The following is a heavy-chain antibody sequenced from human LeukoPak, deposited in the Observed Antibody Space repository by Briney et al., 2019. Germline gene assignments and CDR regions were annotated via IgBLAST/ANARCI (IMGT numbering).Heavy chain of an antibody. J-gene: IGHJ3*01. V-gene: IGHV3-7*01. CDR2: ITQDGSEK. D-gene: IGHD2-15*01. Sequence: GGSLRLSCAASEFTFSSHQMSWVRQAPGKGLEWVAKITQDGSEKYYMDSVKGRFIISRDNGKNSLYLQMNSLRVEDTAVYYCARDWRQDNAFDLWGQGTMVAVSS. CDR1: EFTFSSHQ. CDR3: ARDWRQDNAFDL.